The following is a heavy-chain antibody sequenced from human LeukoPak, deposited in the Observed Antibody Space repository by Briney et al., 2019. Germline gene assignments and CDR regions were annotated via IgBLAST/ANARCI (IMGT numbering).Heavy chain of an antibody. CDR3: AKRGVVIRVILVGFHKEAYYFDS. CDR2: ISGSGGST. J-gene: IGHJ4*02. D-gene: IGHD3-22*01. V-gene: IGHV3-23*01. CDR1: GITLSNYG. Sequence: GGSLRLSCAVSGITLSNYGMSWVRQAPGKGLGWVAAISGSGGSTNYADSVKGRFTISRDNPKNTLYLQMNSLRAEDTAVYFCAKRGVVIRVILVGFHKEAYYFDSWGQGALVTVSS.